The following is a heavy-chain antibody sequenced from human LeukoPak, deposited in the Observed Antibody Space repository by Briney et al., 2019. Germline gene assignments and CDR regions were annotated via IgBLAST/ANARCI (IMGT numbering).Heavy chain of an antibody. V-gene: IGHV4-59*12. D-gene: IGHD3-10*01. CDR2: IYYSGST. CDR1: GGSISSYY. J-gene: IGHJ5*02. CDR3: ARGRITMVRGVIIKRFDP. Sequence: SETLSLTCTVSGGSISSYYWSWIRQPPGKGLEWIGYIYYSGSTNYNPSLKSRVTISVDTSKNQFSLKLSSVTAADTAVYYCARGRITMVRGVIIKRFDPWGQGTLVTVSS.